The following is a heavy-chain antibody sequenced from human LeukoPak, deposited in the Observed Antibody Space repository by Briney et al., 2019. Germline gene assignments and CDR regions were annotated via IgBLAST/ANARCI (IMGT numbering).Heavy chain of an antibody. CDR1: SGSISSSSYY. V-gene: IGHV4-39*02. D-gene: IGHD3-22*01. CDR3: ARRLSYDSTGYLD. Sequence: PSETLSLTCTISSGSISSSSYYCGWRRQPPGKGLEWIADIYYSGSTYYNPSLKSRVSISIDPSNNHFSLRLSSVTAADTALYYCARRLSYDSTGYLDWGEGTLVTVSS. CDR2: IYYSGST. J-gene: IGHJ1*01.